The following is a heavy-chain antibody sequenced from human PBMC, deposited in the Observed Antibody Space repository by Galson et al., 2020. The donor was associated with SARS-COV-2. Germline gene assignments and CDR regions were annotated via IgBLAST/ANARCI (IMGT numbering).Heavy chain of an antibody. CDR3: ARHRKGRWFSLDTFDI. Sequence: ASETLSLTCSVSGGSISSSNYYWGWIRQPPGKGLEWIGTIYHSGSTYYNPSLKSRVTISVDTSKNQFSLKLNSVTAADTAVFYCARHRKGRWFSLDTFDIWGLGTMVTVSS. CDR2: IYHSGST. CDR1: GGSISSSNYY. J-gene: IGHJ3*02. V-gene: IGHV4-39*01. D-gene: IGHD3-10*01.